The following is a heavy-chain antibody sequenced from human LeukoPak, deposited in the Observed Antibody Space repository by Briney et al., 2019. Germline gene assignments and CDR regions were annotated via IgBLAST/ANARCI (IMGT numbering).Heavy chain of an antibody. CDR2: ISAYNGNT. CDR1: GYTFTSYG. J-gene: IGHJ4*02. CDR3: ARKSYDFWSGNFDY. V-gene: IGHV1-18*01. Sequence: GASVKVSCKASGYTFTSYGISWVRQAPGQGLEWMGWISAYNGNTNYAQKLQGRVTMTPDTSTSTAYMELRSLRSDDTAVYYCARKSYDFWSGNFDYWGQGTLVTVSS. D-gene: IGHD3-3*01.